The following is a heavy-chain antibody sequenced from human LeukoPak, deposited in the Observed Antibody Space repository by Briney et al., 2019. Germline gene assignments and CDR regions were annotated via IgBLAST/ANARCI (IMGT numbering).Heavy chain of an antibody. CDR2: ISGSGGST. V-gene: IGHV3-23*01. CDR1: GFTFSSYG. D-gene: IGHD2-2*01. CDR3: AKELGYCSSISCYFFFDY. Sequence: GGTLRLSCAVSGFTFSSYGMSWVRQAPGKGLEWVSSISGSGGSTYYADSVKGRFTISRDNSKNTLYLQMNSLRAEDTAVYYCAKELGYCSSISCYFFFDYWGQGTLVTVSS. J-gene: IGHJ4*02.